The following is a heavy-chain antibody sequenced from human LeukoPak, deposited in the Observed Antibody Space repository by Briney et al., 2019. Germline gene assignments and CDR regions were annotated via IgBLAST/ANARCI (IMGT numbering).Heavy chain of an antibody. V-gene: IGHV1-3*01. J-gene: IGHJ4*02. D-gene: IGHD3-10*01. Sequence: ASVKVSCKASGYTFTSYAMHWVRQAPGQRLEWMGWINAGNGNTKYSQKFQGRVTITRDTSASTAYMELSSLRSEDTAVYYCARLGITMVRGVIGYWGQGTLVTVSS. CDR2: INAGNGNT. CDR3: ARLGITMVRGVIGY. CDR1: GYTFTSYA.